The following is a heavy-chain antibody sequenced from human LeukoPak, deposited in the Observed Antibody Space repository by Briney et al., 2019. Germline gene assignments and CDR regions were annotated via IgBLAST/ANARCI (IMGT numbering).Heavy chain of an antibody. V-gene: IGHV3-73*01. CDR3: TSQAPVTTVTTWKFNWFDP. Sequence: GGCLRLSCAASGLSFSSYGLNWVRQASGKGLEWVGRIRSKANSYATAYAASVKGRFTISRDDSKNTAYLQMNSLKTEDTAVYYCTSQAPVTTVTTWKFNWFDPWGQGTLVTVSS. CDR1: GLSFSSYG. J-gene: IGHJ5*02. D-gene: IGHD4-17*01. CDR2: IRSKANSYAT.